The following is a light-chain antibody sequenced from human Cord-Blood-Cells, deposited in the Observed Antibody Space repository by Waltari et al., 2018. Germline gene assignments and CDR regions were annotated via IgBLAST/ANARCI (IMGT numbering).Light chain of an antibody. Sequence: SYVLTQPPSVSVAPGKTARITCGGNNIGSKSVHLYQQKPGQAPVLVIYYDSDRPSGIPERFSGSNSGNTSTLTISRVEAGDEADYYCQVWDSSSDHRGYVFGTGTKVTVL. CDR2: YDS. V-gene: IGLV3-21*04. J-gene: IGLJ1*01. CDR1: NIGSKS. CDR3: QVWDSSSDHRGYV.